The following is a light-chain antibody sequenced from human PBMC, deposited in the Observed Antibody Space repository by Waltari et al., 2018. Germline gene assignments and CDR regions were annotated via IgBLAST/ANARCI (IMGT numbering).Light chain of an antibody. CDR2: AAS. CDR3: QQLNSYPRLT. V-gene: IGKV1-9*01. J-gene: IGKJ4*01. Sequence: DIQLTQSPSFLSASVGDRVTIPCRASQGISSYLSWYQQKPGKAPKLLIYAASTLQSGVPSRFSGSASGTEFTLTISSLQPGDFATYYCQQLNSYPRLTFGGGTKVEIK. CDR1: QGISSY.